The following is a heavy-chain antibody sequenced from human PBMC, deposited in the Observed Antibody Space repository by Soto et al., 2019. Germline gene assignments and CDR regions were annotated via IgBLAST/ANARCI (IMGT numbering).Heavy chain of an antibody. D-gene: IGHD2-2*01. CDR1: SDSVTSGNYY. J-gene: IGHJ5*02. V-gene: IGHV4-61*01. Sequence: PSETLSLTCTVSSDSVTSGNYYWSWIRQPPGKGLEWIGYIYYSVNTNYSPSLKSRVTISLDTSKNQFSLKLSSVTAADTAVYYRARDGSSAANRIDPWGQCSLLPVSS. CDR2: IYYSVNT. CDR3: ARDGSSAANRIDP.